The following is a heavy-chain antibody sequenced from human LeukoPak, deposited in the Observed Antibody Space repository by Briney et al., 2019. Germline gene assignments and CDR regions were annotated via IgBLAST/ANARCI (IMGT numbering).Heavy chain of an antibody. Sequence: SETLSLTCTVSGGSISSYYWSWIRQPPGKGLEWIGYIYYSGSTNYNPSLKSRVTISVDTSKNQFSLKLSSVTAADTAVYYCARSSNYYGSSGSGYWGQGTLVTVSS. CDR2: IYYSGST. D-gene: IGHD3-22*01. CDR1: GGSISSYY. V-gene: IGHV4-59*01. J-gene: IGHJ4*02. CDR3: ARSSNYYGSSGSGY.